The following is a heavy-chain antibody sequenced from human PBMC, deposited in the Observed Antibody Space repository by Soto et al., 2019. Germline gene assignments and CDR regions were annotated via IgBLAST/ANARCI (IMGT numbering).Heavy chain of an antibody. D-gene: IGHD5-18*01. V-gene: IGHV3-33*01. CDR2: TRHDGSNK. J-gene: IGHJ6*02. Sequence: PGGSLRLSCATSGFTFSNYGMHWVRQAPGKGLEWVAVTRHDGSNKYYADSVKGRFTISRDNSKNTLYLQMNSLRAEDTAVYYCAREGMGGVDTAMVGAQKVYYYYGMDVWGQGTTVTVSS. CDR1: GFTFSNYG. CDR3: AREGMGGVDTAMVGAQKVYYYYGMDV.